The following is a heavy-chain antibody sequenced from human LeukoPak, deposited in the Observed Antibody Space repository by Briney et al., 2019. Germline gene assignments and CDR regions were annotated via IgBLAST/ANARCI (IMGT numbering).Heavy chain of an antibody. Sequence: GRSLRLSCAASGFTFSSYAMHWVRQAPGKGLEWVAVISYDGSNKYYADSVKGRFTISRDNSKNTLYLQMNSLRAEDTAVYYCARDAVDYSKKVGYYGMDVWGQGTTVTVSS. D-gene: IGHD4-11*01. CDR1: GFTFSSYA. CDR3: ARDAVDYSKKVGYYGMDV. V-gene: IGHV3-30-3*01. J-gene: IGHJ6*02. CDR2: ISYDGSNK.